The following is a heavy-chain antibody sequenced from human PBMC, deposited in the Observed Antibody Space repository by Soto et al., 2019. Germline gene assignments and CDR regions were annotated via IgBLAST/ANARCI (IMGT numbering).Heavy chain of an antibody. J-gene: IGHJ5*02. CDR2: IYYTGAT. Sequence: SETLSLTCTVSSGSISSYYWTWIRQPPGRALEWIGYIYYTGATKYNPSLKSRVTMSIDPSWNQFSLKISSVTAADTAMYYCAAGDFSSGFSYNEIKSFGPWGPGTLVTVS. CDR1: SGSISSYY. D-gene: IGHD3-3*01. V-gene: IGHV4-59*03. CDR3: AAGDFSSGFSYNEIKSFGP.